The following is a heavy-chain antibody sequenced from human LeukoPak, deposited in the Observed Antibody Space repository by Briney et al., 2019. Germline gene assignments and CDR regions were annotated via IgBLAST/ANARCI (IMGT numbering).Heavy chain of an antibody. CDR3: ARDLYYYYYGMDV. CDR2: INSDGSST. J-gene: IGHJ6*02. V-gene: IGHV3-74*01. Sequence: GGSLRLSCAASGFTFSSYWMHWVRQAPGEGLVWVSRINSDGSSTSYADSVKGRFTISRDNAKNTLYLQMNSLRAEDTAVYYCARDLYYYYYGMDVWGQGTTITVSS. CDR1: GFTFSSYW.